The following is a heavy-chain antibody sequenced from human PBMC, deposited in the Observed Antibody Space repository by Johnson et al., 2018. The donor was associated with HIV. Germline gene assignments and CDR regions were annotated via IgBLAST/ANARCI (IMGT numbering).Heavy chain of an antibody. D-gene: IGHD6-13*01. CDR1: GFTFSSYW. CDR2: IKQDGSEK. Sequence: VQLVESGGGLVQPGGSLRLSCAASGFTFSSYWMSWVRQAPGKGLEWVANIKQDGSEKYYVDSVKGRFTISRDNAKNSLYLQMNSLRAEDTAVYYCAKDRYSSSPDAFDIWGQGTMVTVSS. V-gene: IGHV3-7*01. CDR3: AKDRYSSSPDAFDI. J-gene: IGHJ3*02.